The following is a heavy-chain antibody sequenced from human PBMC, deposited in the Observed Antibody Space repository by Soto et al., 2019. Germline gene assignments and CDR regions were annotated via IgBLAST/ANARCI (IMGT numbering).Heavy chain of an antibody. CDR3: ARLDGYGDGGTAY. J-gene: IGHJ4*02. V-gene: IGHV3-33*01. CDR2: IWYDGSNK. Sequence: GGSLRLSCAASGFTFSSYGMHWVRQAPGKGLEWVAVIWYDGSNKYYADSVKGRFTISRDNSKNTLYLQMNSLRAEDTAVYYCARLDGYGDGGTAYWGQGTLVTVSA. CDR1: GFTFSSYG. D-gene: IGHD4-17*01.